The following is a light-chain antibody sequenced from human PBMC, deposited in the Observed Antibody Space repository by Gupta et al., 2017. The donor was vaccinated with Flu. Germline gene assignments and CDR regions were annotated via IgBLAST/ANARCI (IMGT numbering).Light chain of an antibody. CDR3: QQRRKWPPAT. V-gene: IGKV3-11*01. CDR2: EAS. CDR1: PSVDTS. Sequence: EIVFTHSLATLSLSPGQRAARSGRASPSVDTSLGWYQQRPGQAPRLLIHEASNRDTGIPDRFSGSGSGTDFTLTISRLEPDDFAVYYCQQRRKWPPATFGRGTKVEI. J-gene: IGKJ4*01.